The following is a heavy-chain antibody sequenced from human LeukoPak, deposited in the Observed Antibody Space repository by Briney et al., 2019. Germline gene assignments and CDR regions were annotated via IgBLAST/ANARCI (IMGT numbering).Heavy chain of an antibody. D-gene: IGHD5-18*01. CDR3: ASRRYSYGYYLDY. V-gene: IGHV3-53*04. CDR1: VITVSSNY. CDR2: IYRGGST. J-gene: IGHJ4*02. Sequence: VGSLRRSPAASVITVSSNYMSSVSQTPVKGLKCLSVIYRGGSTYYADYVKGRLTISRHNSKNTLYLQMNSLKAEDTAVYYCASRRYSYGYYLDYWPQGTLVTVSS.